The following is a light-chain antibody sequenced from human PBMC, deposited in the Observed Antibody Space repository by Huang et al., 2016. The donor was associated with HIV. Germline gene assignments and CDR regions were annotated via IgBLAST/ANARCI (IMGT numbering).Light chain of an antibody. Sequence: EIMMTQSPATLSVSPGGRATISCRASQNVRNNLAWYQQKTGQAPRRLIYDTSTRASGIPARFSGSWSGTEFTLTISGLQSEDFAIYYCQQYDNWPPGLTFGGGTKVEI. V-gene: IGKV3D-15*01. CDR2: DTS. CDR3: QQYDNWPPGLT. CDR1: QNVRNN. J-gene: IGKJ4*01.